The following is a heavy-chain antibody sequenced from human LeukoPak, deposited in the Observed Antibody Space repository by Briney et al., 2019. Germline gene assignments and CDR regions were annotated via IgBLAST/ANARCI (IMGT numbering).Heavy chain of an antibody. V-gene: IGHV3-48*03. CDR2: ISSSGTPI. Sequence: GGSLRLSCAASGFTFSSYEMNWVRQAPGEGQEWVSYISSSGTPIYYADSVMGRFTISRDNAKNSLYVQMTGLRAEDRAVYYCARFYGDETYFGYWGQGTLVTVSS. J-gene: IGHJ4*02. D-gene: IGHD4-17*01. CDR3: ARFYGDETYFGY. CDR1: GFTFSSYE.